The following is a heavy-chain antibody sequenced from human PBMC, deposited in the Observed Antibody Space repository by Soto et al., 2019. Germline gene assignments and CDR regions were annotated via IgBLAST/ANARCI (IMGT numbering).Heavy chain of an antibody. CDR3: TRGGNSATYWGLFDD. Sequence: PXGSLRLTAPASGFTCSNYCTHWVRQAPGKGLVWVSRINGDGSTTTYADFVKGRFAISRDNAKNTLYLQMDSLGADDTAVYYCTRGGNSATYWGLFDDWGQGALVTVSS. CDR2: INGDGSTT. CDR1: GFTCSNYC. V-gene: IGHV3-74*01. J-gene: IGHJ4*02. D-gene: IGHD7-27*01.